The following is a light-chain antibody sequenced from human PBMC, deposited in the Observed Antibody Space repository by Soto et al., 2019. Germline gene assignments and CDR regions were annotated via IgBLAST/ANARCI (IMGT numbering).Light chain of an antibody. CDR3: QSYDSSLSGSVV. CDR1: SSNIGAGYD. V-gene: IGLV1-40*01. Sequence: QAVVTQPPSVSGAPGQRVTISCTGSSSNIGAGYDVHWYQQLPGTAPKLLIYTNRNRPSGVPDRFSGSKSGSSASLAITGLQAEDEADYYCQSYDSSLSGSVVFGGGTQLTVL. CDR2: TNR. J-gene: IGLJ2*01.